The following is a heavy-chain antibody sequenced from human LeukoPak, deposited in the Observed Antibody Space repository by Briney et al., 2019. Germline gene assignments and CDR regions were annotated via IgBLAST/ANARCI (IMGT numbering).Heavy chain of an antibody. Sequence: GGSLRLSCAASGFTVSSNYMSWVRQAPGKGLEWVASISSSSSLIYYTDSVKGRFTISRDNAKNSLYLQMNSLRAEDTAVYFCAKEGRSTTPGYWGQGTLVTVSS. D-gene: IGHD6-13*01. V-gene: IGHV3-21*01. J-gene: IGHJ4*02. CDR2: ISSSSSLI. CDR1: GFTVSSNY. CDR3: AKEGRSTTPGY.